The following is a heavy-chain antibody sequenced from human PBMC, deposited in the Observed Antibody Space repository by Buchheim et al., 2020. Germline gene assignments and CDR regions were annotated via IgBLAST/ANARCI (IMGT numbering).Heavy chain of an antibody. CDR1: GGSISSYY. CDR3: ARGGAVAGTRFPVDY. D-gene: IGHD6-19*01. V-gene: IGHV4-59*01. J-gene: IGHJ4*02. CDR2: IYYSGST. Sequence: QVQLQESGPGLVKPSETLSLTCTVSGGSISSYYWSWIRQPPGKGLEWIGYIYYSGSTNYNPSLKSRVTISVDTSKNQFSLKLSSVTAADTAVYYCARGGAVAGTRFPVDYWGQGTL.